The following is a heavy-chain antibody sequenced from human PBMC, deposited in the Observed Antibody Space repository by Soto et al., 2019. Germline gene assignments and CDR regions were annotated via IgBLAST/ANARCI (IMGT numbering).Heavy chain of an antibody. V-gene: IGHV1-8*01. CDR2: MNPNSGDT. CDR3: ARWLWNYADY. Sequence: QVQLVQSGAEVKKPGASVKVSCKASGYTFSDFDIHWVRQATGQGLEWMGWMNPNSGDTGYAQKFQGRVTMPRNASITTAYMELSSLRSEDTAVYYCARWLWNYADYWGQGTLVTVSP. J-gene: IGHJ4*02. CDR1: GYTFSDFD. D-gene: IGHD1-7*01.